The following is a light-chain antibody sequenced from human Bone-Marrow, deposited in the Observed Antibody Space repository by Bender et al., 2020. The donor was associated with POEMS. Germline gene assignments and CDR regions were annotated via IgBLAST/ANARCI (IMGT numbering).Light chain of an antibody. J-gene: IGLJ2*01. CDR3: SSYTGSSSVI. Sequence: QSALTQPASVSGSPGQSISISCTGTSSDVGNYNLVSWYQQHPGKPPQLMIYEVNKRPSGVSNRFSGSKSGNTASLTISGLQAEDEANYHCSSYTGSSSVIFGGGTNLTVL. CDR1: SSDVGNYNL. V-gene: IGLV2-23*02. CDR2: EVN.